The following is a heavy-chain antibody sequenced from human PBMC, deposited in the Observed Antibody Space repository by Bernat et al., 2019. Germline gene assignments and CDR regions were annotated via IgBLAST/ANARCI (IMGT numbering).Heavy chain of an antibody. CDR1: GYTFTGYY. Sequence: QVQLVQSGAEVKKPGASVKVSCKASGYTFTGYYMHWVRQAPGQGLEWMGWINPNSGGTNYAQKCQGWVTRTRDTAISTAYMELSRLRSDDTAVYYCARAVAGTPYYGMDVWGQGTTVTVSS. CDR2: INPNSGGT. V-gene: IGHV1-2*04. CDR3: ARAVAGTPYYGMDV. J-gene: IGHJ6*02. D-gene: IGHD6-19*01.